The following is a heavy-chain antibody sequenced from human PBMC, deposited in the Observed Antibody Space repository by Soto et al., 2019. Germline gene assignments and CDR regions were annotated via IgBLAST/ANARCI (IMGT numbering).Heavy chain of an antibody. CDR2: IYFTGNT. V-gene: IGHV4-39*01. D-gene: IGHD3-9*01. Sequence: SETLSLTCSASGGSITSSSHFWGWVRQPPGKGLEWIGTIYFTGNTYYTPSLKSRLTMSIDTSKNEFSLRLNSVTAADTAVYYCAGQTFTIASASYGRSNWFDPWGPGTLVTVSS. CDR1: GGSITSSSHF. J-gene: IGHJ5*02. CDR3: AGQTFTIASASYGRSNWFDP.